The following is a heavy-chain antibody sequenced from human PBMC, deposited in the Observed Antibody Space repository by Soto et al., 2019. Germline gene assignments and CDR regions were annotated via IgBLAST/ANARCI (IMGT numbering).Heavy chain of an antibody. CDR3: ARVVPGAAAWFGP. J-gene: IGHJ5*02. CDR2: ISLYSDDT. V-gene: IGHV1-18*01. CDR1: GYAFSNYG. Sequence: XSVTGACQTSGYAFSNYGITWVRQAPGQPLEWLGWISLYSDDTNYAQKFQGRVSMTTDTSTTTAYMELRSLRSDDTAVYYCARVVPGAAAWFGPWGQGTLVTVS. D-gene: IGHD2-2*01.